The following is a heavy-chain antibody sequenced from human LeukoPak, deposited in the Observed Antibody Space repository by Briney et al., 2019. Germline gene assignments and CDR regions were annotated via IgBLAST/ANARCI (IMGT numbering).Heavy chain of an antibody. D-gene: IGHD3-9*01. J-gene: IGHJ4*02. V-gene: IGHV1-18*01. Sequence: ASVKVSCKASGYTFTSYGISWVRQAPGQGLEWMGWISAYNGNTNYAQKLQGRVTMTTDTSTSTAYMELRSLRSDDTAVYYCAKEIFDWGAGDYWGQGTLVTVSS. CDR3: AKEIFDWGAGDY. CDR2: ISAYNGNT. CDR1: GYTFTSYG.